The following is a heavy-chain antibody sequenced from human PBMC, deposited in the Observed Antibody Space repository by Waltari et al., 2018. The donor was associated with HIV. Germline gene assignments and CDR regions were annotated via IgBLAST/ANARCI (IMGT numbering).Heavy chain of an antibody. CDR2: ISYDGDQ. D-gene: IGHD1-26*01. J-gene: IGHJ6*02. CDR3: AKVAGRSGSYSHYYYGMDV. V-gene: IGHV3-30*18. CDR1: GIESRHVA. Sequence: QVQLVESGGGVVQPGGCLSLSCAASGIESRHVAMHWLRQAPGKGLEWVAVISYDGDQYYADSVKGRFTISRDNSKKSLFLQMSSLRPEDSAVYYCAKVAGRSGSYSHYYYGMDVWGQGTTVTVS.